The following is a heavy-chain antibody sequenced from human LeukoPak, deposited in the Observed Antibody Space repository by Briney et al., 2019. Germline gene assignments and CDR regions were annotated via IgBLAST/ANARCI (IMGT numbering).Heavy chain of an antibody. D-gene: IGHD3-22*01. V-gene: IGHV3-23*01. J-gene: IGHJ4*02. CDR2: ISGSGGST. CDR3: ATPPEYYDSSVDY. CDR1: GFTFSSYA. Sequence: GGSLRLSCAASGFTFSSYAMSWVRQAPGKGLEWVAAISGSGGSTYYAYSVRGRFTISSDNSKNTLYLQMNSLRAEDTAVYYCATPPEYYDSSVDYWGQGTLVTVSS.